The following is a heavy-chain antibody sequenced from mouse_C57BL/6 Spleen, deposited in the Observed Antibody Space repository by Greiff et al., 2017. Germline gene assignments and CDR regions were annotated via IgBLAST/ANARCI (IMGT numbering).Heavy chain of an antibody. CDR2: ISSGSSTI. Sequence: EVQGVESGGGLVKPGGSLKLSCAASGFTFSDYGMHWVRQAPEKGLEWVAYISSGSSTIYYADTVKGRFTISRDNAKNTLFLEMTSLRSEDTAMYYCARPPMVTYYAMDYWGQGTSVTVSS. V-gene: IGHV5-17*01. CDR3: ARPPMVTYYAMDY. CDR1: GFTFSDYG. J-gene: IGHJ4*01. D-gene: IGHD2-9*01.